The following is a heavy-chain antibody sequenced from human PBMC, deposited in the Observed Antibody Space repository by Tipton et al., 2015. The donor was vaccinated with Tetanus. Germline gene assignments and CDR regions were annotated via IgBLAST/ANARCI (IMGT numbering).Heavy chain of an antibody. Sequence: SLRLSCAASGLTLSNRAMSWVRQAPGKGLEWVSSTSIGGVTTQYADSVKGRFTMSRDNSKNTVYLQMNDLRAEDTAVYFCANEWPPNDYWGQGTLVTVSS. J-gene: IGHJ4*02. D-gene: IGHD5-12*01. CDR1: GLTLSNRA. CDR3: ANEWPPNDY. V-gene: IGHV3-23*01. CDR2: TSIGGVTT.